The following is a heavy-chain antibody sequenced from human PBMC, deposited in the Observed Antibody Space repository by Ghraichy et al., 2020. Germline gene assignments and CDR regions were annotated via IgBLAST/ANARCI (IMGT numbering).Heavy chain of an antibody. CDR2: ISGSGGST. Sequence: GGSLRLSCAASGFTFSSYAMSWVRQAPGKGLEWVSAISGSGGSTYYADSVKGRFTISRDNSKNTLYLQMNSLRAEDTAVYYCAKGSYSSSWSLSEYWGQGTLVTVSS. D-gene: IGHD6-13*01. CDR1: GFTFSSYA. CDR3: AKGSYSSSWSLSEY. V-gene: IGHV3-23*01. J-gene: IGHJ4*02.